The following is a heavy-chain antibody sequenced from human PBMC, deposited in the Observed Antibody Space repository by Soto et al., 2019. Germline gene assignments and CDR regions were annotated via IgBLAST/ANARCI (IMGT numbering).Heavy chain of an antibody. CDR2: ISGNGGDT. V-gene: IGHV3-23*01. J-gene: IGHJ5*02. D-gene: IGHD2-21*01. Sequence: GGSLSLSCAASGFTFNSYAMSWVRQAPGKGLEWVSSISGNGGDTYYADSVKGRFTVSRDNSKNTLYLQMNSVRAEDTAIYYCAKGLNIPFDPWGQGTLVTVSS. CDR3: AKGLNIPFDP. CDR1: GFTFNSYA.